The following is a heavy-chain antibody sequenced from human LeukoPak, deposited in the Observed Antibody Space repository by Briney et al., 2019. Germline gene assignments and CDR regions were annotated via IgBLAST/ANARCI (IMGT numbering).Heavy chain of an antibody. Sequence: SETLSLTCAVYGGSFSGYYWSWIRQPPGKGLEWIGRIYTSGSTNYNPSLKSRVTMSVDTSKNQFSLKLSSVTAADTAVYYCAREVSSSLYFDYWGQGTLVTVSS. CDR1: GGSFSGYY. V-gene: IGHV4-59*10. CDR3: AREVSSSLYFDY. CDR2: IYTSGST. D-gene: IGHD6-6*01. J-gene: IGHJ4*02.